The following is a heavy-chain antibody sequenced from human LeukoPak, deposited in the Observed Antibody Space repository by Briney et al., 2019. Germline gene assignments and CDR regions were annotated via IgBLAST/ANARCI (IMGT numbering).Heavy chain of an antibody. V-gene: IGHV3-23*01. CDR2: ISGSGGRT. Sequence: PGGTLRLSCAATGLTFSSYGMSWVRQAPGKGLEWVSAISGSGGRTYYADSVKGRFTVSRDNSKNTLYLQMNSLRAEDTAVYYCAKDRVGATPYFDCWGQGTLVTVSS. CDR1: GLTFSSYG. J-gene: IGHJ4*02. D-gene: IGHD1-26*01. CDR3: AKDRVGATPYFDC.